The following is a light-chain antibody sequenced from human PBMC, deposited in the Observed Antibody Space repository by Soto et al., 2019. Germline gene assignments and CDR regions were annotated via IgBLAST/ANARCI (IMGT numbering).Light chain of an antibody. CDR3: QQYNNWPPIT. Sequence: EIVMTQSPATLSVSPGERATLSCRASQSVGSNLAWYQQKPGQAPRLLIYGASSRATGIPAKFSGSGSGTEFTLTISSLQSEDFAIYYCQQYNNWPPITFGQGTKVDIK. J-gene: IGKJ1*01. CDR2: GAS. V-gene: IGKV3-15*01. CDR1: QSVGSN.